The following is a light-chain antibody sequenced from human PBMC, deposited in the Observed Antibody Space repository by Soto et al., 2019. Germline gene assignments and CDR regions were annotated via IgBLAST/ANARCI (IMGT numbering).Light chain of an antibody. CDR3: QVWDSSTDHRV. J-gene: IGLJ3*02. V-gene: IGLV3-21*02. CDR2: DDR. CDR1: NPGIKS. Sequence: SYELTQQFSVSVAPGQTARITCGGNNPGIKSVHWYQQKPGQAPIPVVYDDRDRPSGIPERFSGSNSANTATLTISRVEVGDEAAYYCQVWDSSTDHRVFGGGTKVTVL.